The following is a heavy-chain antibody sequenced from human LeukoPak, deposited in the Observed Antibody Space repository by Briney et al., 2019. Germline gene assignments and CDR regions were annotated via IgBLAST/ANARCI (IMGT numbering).Heavy chain of an antibody. D-gene: IGHD3-10*01. CDR3: AHYGSGSYRGDAFDI. CDR2: ISGSGGST. J-gene: IGHJ3*02. CDR1: GFTFSSYA. V-gene: IGHV3-23*01. Sequence: GGSLRLSCAASGFTFSSYAMSWVRQAPGKGLEWVSAISGSGGSTYYADSAKGRFTISRDNSKNTLYLQMNSLRAEDTAVYYCAHYGSGSYRGDAFDIWGQGTMVTVSS.